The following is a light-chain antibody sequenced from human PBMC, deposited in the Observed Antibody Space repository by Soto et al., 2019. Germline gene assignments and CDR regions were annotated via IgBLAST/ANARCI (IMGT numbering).Light chain of an antibody. Sequence: QSALTQPASVSGSPGQSITISCAGTSGGDGPFELVSWYQRHPGKVPKLIISEGNKWPSGVSNRFSVSKSGNTASLTISGLQAEDEADYYCSSYGGTSTLLFGGGTKLTVL. J-gene: IGLJ3*02. CDR2: EGN. V-gene: IGLV2-23*01. CDR1: SGGDGPFEL. CDR3: SSYGGTSTLL.